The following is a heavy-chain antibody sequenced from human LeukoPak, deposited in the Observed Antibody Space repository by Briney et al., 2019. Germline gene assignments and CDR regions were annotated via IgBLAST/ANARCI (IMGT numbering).Heavy chain of an antibody. CDR1: GHSFTSYW. CDR3: AIRIIGGIAAAGRIDWFDP. V-gene: IGHV5-51*01. Sequence: GESLKISCKGSGHSFTSYWIGWVRQMPGKGLEWMGIIYPGDSDTRYSPSFQGQVTISADKSISTAYLQWSSLKASDTAMYYCAIRIIGGIAAAGRIDWFDPWGQGTLVTVSS. CDR2: IYPGDSDT. D-gene: IGHD6-13*01. J-gene: IGHJ5*02.